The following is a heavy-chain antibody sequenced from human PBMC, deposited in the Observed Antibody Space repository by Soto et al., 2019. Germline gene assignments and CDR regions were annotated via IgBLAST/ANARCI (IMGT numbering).Heavy chain of an antibody. CDR2: IIPIFGTA. CDR1: GGTFNSYA. Sequence: QVQLVQSGAEVKKPGSSVKVSCKASGGTFNSYAISWVRQAPGQGLEWMGGIIPIFGTAKYAQKFQGRVTITADEXTTXAXMELSSLRSEDTAVYYCARPMRYYYDSSGQSAWFDPWGQGTLVTVSS. J-gene: IGHJ5*02. CDR3: ARPMRYYYDSSGQSAWFDP. D-gene: IGHD3-22*01. V-gene: IGHV1-69*12.